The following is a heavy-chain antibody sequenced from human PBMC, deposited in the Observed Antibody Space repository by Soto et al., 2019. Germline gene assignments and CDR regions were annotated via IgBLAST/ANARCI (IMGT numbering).Heavy chain of an antibody. J-gene: IGHJ4*02. CDR2: IYWDDDK. CDR1: GFSLTTSGVG. V-gene: IGHV2-5*02. CDR3: AHSVLRTFFGLVTTAAIYFDF. D-gene: IGHD3-3*01. Sequence: QITLNESGPTVVRPTETLTLTCSFSGFSLTTSGVGVGWIRQSPGKAPEWLALIYWDDDKRYSASLKSRLTIAKETSKHPVVLTVSDLDPTDSATYYCAHSVLRTFFGLVTTAAIYFDFWGQGTPVAFSS.